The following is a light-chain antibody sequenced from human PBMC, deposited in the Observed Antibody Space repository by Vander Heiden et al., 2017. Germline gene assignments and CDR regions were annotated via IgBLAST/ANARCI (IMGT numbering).Light chain of an antibody. V-gene: IGLV2-11*01. CDR2: DVS. CDR3: CSYAGSYTVV. Sequence: QSALTQPRSLSGSPGQSVTISCTGTSSDVGGYNYVSWYQQHPGKAPKLMIYDVSKRPSGVPDRFSGSKSGNTASLTISGLQAEDEADYYCCSYAGSYTVVFGGGTKLNVL. CDR1: SSDVGGYNY. J-gene: IGLJ2*01.